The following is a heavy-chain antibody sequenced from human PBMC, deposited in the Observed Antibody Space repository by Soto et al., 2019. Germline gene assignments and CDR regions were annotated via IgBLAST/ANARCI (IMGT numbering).Heavy chain of an antibody. D-gene: IGHD3-22*01. Sequence: QVQLVQSGAEVKKPGSSVRVSCKASGATFSSYHISWVRQAPGQGLEWMGGILPIYGTTNYAQKFQGRVTLTADESTGTAYMELSSLRSEDTAVYYCTRGAPYDTSGYPFDYWGQGTLVTVSS. J-gene: IGHJ4*02. V-gene: IGHV1-69*01. CDR1: GATFSSYH. CDR3: TRGAPYDTSGYPFDY. CDR2: ILPIYGTT.